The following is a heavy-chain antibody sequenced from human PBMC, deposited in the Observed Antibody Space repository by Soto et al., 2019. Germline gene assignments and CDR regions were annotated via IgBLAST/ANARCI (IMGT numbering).Heavy chain of an antibody. Sequence: ASVKVSCKASGYTLTSYGISWVRKAPGQGLEWMGWISAYDGNTNYAQKLQGRVTMTTDTTTSTAYMELMSLRSDDTAAYYSARYRGTSFGVVRVGGMDVWGQGTTVTVSS. J-gene: IGHJ6*02. CDR1: GYTLTSYG. CDR3: ARYRGTSFGVVRVGGMDV. D-gene: IGHD3-3*01. V-gene: IGHV1-18*04. CDR2: ISAYDGNT.